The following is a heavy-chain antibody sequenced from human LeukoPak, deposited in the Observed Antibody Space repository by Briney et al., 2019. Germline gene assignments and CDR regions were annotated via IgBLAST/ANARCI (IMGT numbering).Heavy chain of an antibody. CDR2: IIPIFGTA. V-gene: IGHV1-69*05. D-gene: IGHD4-17*01. CDR3: ARAVFFDYGDDYFDY. Sequence: SVKVSCKASGGTFGSYAISWVRQAPGQGLEWLGRIIPIFGTANYAQKFQGRVTITTDESTSTAYMELSSLRSEDTAVYYCARAVFFDYGDDYFDYWGQGTLVTVSS. CDR1: GGTFGSYA. J-gene: IGHJ4*02.